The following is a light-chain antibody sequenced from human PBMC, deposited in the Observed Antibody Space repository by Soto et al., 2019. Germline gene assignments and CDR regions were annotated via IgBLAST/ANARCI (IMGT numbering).Light chain of an antibody. J-gene: IGKJ1*01. V-gene: IGKV1-5*01. CDR3: QQYKTYSPDRT. Sequence: DIQMTQSPSPLSACVGDRVTITCRASQCIGRWLAWYQQKPGKAPKLLIYDASSLESGGPSRFSGSGAATEFDLRVLGLQPDGFGSACCQQYKTYSPDRTFGQGTKVEVK. CDR1: QCIGRW. CDR2: DAS.